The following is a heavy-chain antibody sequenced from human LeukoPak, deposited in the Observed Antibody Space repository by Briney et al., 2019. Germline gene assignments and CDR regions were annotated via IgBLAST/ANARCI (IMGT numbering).Heavy chain of an antibody. CDR1: GYTFTSYA. Sequence: ASVKVSCKASGYTFTSYAMHWVRQAPGQRLEWMGWINAGNGNTKYSQKFQGRVTITRDTSASTAYMELSSLRSEDTAVYYCARGGYEAYYYGSGSYSDHDYWGQGTPVTVSS. V-gene: IGHV1-3*01. CDR3: ARGGYEAYYYGSGSYSDHDY. CDR2: INAGNGNT. D-gene: IGHD3-10*01. J-gene: IGHJ4*02.